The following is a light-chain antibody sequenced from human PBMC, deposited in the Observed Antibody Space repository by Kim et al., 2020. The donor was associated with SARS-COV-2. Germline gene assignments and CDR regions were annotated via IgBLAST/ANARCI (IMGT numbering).Light chain of an antibody. CDR1: QDFRSW. V-gene: IGKV1-12*01. CDR2: AAY. J-gene: IGKJ2*01. Sequence: DIQMTQSPSFVSASVGDRVTISCRASQDFRSWLSWYQQRPGQAPRLLISAAYNLQTGVPSRFSGSGSGTDFTLTISSLQPEDFATYYCRQTNNFPYTFGQGTKLEI. CDR3: RQTNNFPYT.